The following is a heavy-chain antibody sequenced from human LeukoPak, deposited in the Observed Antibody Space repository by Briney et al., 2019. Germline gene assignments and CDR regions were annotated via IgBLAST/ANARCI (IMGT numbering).Heavy chain of an antibody. Sequence: SETLSLTCTVSGGSVSSGSYYWSWIRQPPGKGLEWIGYIYYSGSTNYNPSLKSRVTISVDTSKNQFSLKLSSVTAADTAVYYCARLPYYDILTGYFNGEWFDPWGQGTLVTDSS. CDR2: IYYSGST. V-gene: IGHV4-61*01. J-gene: IGHJ5*02. CDR3: ARLPYYDILTGYFNGEWFDP. CDR1: GGSVSSGSYY. D-gene: IGHD3-9*01.